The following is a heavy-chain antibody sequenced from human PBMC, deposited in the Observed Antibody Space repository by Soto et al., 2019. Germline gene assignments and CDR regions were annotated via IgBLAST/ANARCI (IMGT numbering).Heavy chain of an antibody. V-gene: IGHV4-31*03. CDR3: ARVSATGPRWIDP. Sequence: QVQLQESGPGLVKPSQTLSLTCSVSGGSINSGAYYWGWIRQHPGKGLEWIGYISYTGPTYSNPSLQCRVTIALAMSESHFSLKLTSVTAADTAVYFCARVSATGPRWIDPWGQGTLVTVSP. CDR1: GGSINSGAYY. CDR2: ISYTGPT. D-gene: IGHD6-13*01. J-gene: IGHJ5*02.